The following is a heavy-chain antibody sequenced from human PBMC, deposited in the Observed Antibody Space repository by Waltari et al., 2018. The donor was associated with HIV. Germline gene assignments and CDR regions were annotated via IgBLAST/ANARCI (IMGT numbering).Heavy chain of an antibody. J-gene: IGHJ4*02. D-gene: IGHD3-22*01. CDR3: ARNTYYERSGYDY. CDR2: IHHSGGY. CDR1: GYSMNRGYY. Sequence: QVQLQESGPGLVRPSETLSLTCAVSGYSMNRGYYWGWIRQPPGKGLEWIGTIHHSGGYYYHPSLQSRVTISVDTSNNRFSLKLSSVTAADTAVYYCARNTYYERSGYDYWGQGNLVTVSS. V-gene: IGHV4-38-2*01.